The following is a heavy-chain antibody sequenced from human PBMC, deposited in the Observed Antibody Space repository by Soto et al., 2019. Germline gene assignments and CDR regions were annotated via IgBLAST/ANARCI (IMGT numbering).Heavy chain of an antibody. CDR1: GASISSGGYY. CDR3: AASCVGCGGFNYYGMDV. Sequence: QVQLQESGPGLVKPSQTLSLTCSVSGASISSGGYYWNWIRQHPGKGLEWIGYIYYSGTTYYNPSLKSRVTISVDTSKNQFSLKLSSVTAADTAVYYCAASCVGCGGFNYYGMDVWGQGTTVTVYS. J-gene: IGHJ6*02. V-gene: IGHV4-31*03. CDR2: IYYSGTT. D-gene: IGHD2-21*01.